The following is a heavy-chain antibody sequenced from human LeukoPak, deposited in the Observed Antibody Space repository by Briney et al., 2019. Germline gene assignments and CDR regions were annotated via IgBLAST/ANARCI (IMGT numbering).Heavy chain of an antibody. D-gene: IGHD3-16*01. J-gene: IGHJ4*02. Sequence: SETLSLTCTVSGGSVSSGSYYWSWIRQPPGTGLEWIGYIYYSGSTNYNPSLKSRVTISVDTSKNQFSLKLSSVTAADTAVYYCARVGGHVFDYWGQGTLVTVSS. CDR1: GGSVSSGSYY. CDR3: ARVGGHVFDY. CDR2: IYYSGST. V-gene: IGHV4-61*01.